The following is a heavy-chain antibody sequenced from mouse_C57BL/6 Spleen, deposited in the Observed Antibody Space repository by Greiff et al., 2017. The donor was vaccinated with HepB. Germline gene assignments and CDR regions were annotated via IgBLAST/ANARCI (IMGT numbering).Heavy chain of an antibody. Sequence: QVQLKQPGAELVMPGASVKLSCKASGYTFTSYWMHWVKQRPGQGLEWIGEIDPSDSYTNYNQKFKGKSTLTVDKSSSTAYMQLSSLTSEDSAVYYCARGIITTVVAFDYWGQGTTLTVSS. D-gene: IGHD1-1*01. J-gene: IGHJ2*01. V-gene: IGHV1-69*01. CDR2: IDPSDSYT. CDR1: GYTFTSYW. CDR3: ARGIITTVVAFDY.